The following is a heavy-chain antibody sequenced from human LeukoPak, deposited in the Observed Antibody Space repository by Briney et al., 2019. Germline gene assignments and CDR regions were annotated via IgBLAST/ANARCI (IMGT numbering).Heavy chain of an antibody. Sequence: GGSLRLSCAAPGFTFRTYSMSWVRQAPGKGLEWVSYISGSNTYPNYVDSVKGRFTISRDNAKNSLYLQMNSLRAEDTAVYYCARDGVRCSTTSCYGPGEYWGQGTLVTVSS. CDR3: ARDGVRCSTTSCYGPGEY. D-gene: IGHD2-2*01. V-gene: IGHV3-11*05. CDR2: ISGSNTYP. J-gene: IGHJ4*02. CDR1: GFTFRTYS.